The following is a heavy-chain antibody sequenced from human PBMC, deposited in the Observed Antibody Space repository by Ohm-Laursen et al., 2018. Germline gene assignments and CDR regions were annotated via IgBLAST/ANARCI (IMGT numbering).Heavy chain of an antibody. CDR2: IGTAGDT. Sequence: SLRLSCAASGFTFSSYDMHWVRQATGKGLEWVSAIGTAGDTYYPGSVKGRFTISRENAKNSLYLQMNSLRAEDTAVYYCARGPSGTATIGRGQGTLVTVSS. J-gene: IGHJ4*02. V-gene: IGHV3-13*01. CDR1: GFTFSSYD. CDR3: ARGPSGTATIG. D-gene: IGHD5-24*01.